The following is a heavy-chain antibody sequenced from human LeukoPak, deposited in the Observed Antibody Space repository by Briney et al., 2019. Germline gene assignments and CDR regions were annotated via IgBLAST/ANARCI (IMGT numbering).Heavy chain of an antibody. Sequence: KAGGSLRLSCAASGFIFSSYSMNWVRQAPGKGLEWVSSISDSRDYIYYADSVKGRFSISTDNAKNSLSLQMNSLRAEDTAVYYCARGGKLDYPFDYWGQGTLVTVSS. D-gene: IGHD4-11*01. CDR1: GFIFSSYS. CDR2: ISDSRDYI. V-gene: IGHV3-21*01. J-gene: IGHJ4*02. CDR3: ARGGKLDYPFDY.